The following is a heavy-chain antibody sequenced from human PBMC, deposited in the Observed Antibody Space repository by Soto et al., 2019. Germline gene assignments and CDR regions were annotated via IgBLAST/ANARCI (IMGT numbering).Heavy chain of an antibody. CDR3: ARESEDLTSNFAY. CDR1: GVTFTRYS. V-gene: IGHV3-21*06. J-gene: IGHJ4*02. Sequence: EVQLVESGGGLVKPGGSLRLSCAASGVTFTRYSMNWVRQAPGKGLEWVSSISSTTNYIYYGDSMKGRFTISRDNAQNSLYLEMNSLRAEDTAVYYCARESEDLTSNFAYWCQGTLVTVSS. CDR2: ISSTTNYI.